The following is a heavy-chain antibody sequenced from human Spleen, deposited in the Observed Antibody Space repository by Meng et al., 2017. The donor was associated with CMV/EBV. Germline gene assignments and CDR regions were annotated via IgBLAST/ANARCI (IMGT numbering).Heavy chain of an antibody. CDR1: GFTFSSYW. CDR3: ARDMSVGYCSSTSCYSGGFDY. D-gene: IGHD2-2*01. V-gene: IGHV3-74*01. J-gene: IGHJ4*02. CDR2: INSDGSST. Sequence: GESLKISCAASGFTFSSYWMHWVRQAPGKGLVWVSRINSDGSSTSYADSVKGRITISRDNAKNTLYLQMNSLRAEDTAVYYCARDMSVGYCSSTSCYSGGFDYWGQGTLVTVSS.